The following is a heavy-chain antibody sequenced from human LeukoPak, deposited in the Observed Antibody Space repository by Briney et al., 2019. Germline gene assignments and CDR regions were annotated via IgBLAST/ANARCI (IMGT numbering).Heavy chain of an antibody. CDR2: IFHSGNS. CDR1: GFTFSSYA. CDR3: TRGRGATDGTSFVYFDN. J-gene: IGHJ4*02. V-gene: IGHV4-38-2*01. D-gene: IGHD1-14*01. Sequence: GSLRLSCAASGFTFSSYAMSWVRQAPGKGLEWIATIFHSGNSFYNPSLKSRVTISVDTSKNQFSLKLNSVTAADTAVYYCTRGRGATDGTSFVYFDNWGQGTLVTVSS.